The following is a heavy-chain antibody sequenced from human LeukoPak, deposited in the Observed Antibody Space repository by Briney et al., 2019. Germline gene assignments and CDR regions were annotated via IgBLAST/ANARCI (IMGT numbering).Heavy chain of an antibody. CDR1: GFSFSSYA. J-gene: IGHJ4*02. Sequence: PGGSLRLSCAASGFSFSSYAMHWVRQAPGKGLEWVAVISYDGNNKHYTDSVKGRFSISRDNAKNSLYLQMNSLRAEDTAVYYCARVEWDYWGQGTLVTVSS. V-gene: IGHV3-30*04. CDR2: ISYDGNNK. CDR3: ARVEWDY. D-gene: IGHD3-3*01.